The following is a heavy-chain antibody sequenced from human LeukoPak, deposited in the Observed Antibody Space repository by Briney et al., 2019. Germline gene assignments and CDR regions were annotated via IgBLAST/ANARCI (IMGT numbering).Heavy chain of an antibody. J-gene: IGHJ4*02. D-gene: IGHD5-12*01. CDR3: ARTSLVRGYSGYQFDY. CDR1: GYTFTSYA. CDR2: INAGNGNT. Sequence: ASVKVSCKASGYTFTSYAMHWVRQAPGQRLEWMGWINAGNGNTKYSQKFQGRVTITRDTSASTAYMELSSLRSEDTAVYYCARTSLVRGYSGYQFDYWGQGTLVTVSS. V-gene: IGHV1-3*01.